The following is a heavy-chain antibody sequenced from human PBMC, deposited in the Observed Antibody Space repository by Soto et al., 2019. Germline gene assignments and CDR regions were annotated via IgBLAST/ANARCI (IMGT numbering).Heavy chain of an antibody. D-gene: IGHD3-10*01. CDR3: ASEKRYYGSGFDY. V-gene: IGHV4-30-2*01. CDR1: GGSISSGGYS. CDR2: IYHSGST. J-gene: IGHJ4*02. Sequence: QLQLQESGSGLVKPSQTLSLTCAVSGGSISSGGYSWSWIRQPPGKGLEWIGYIYHSGSTYYNPSLKSRVTISVDRSKNQFSLKLSSVTVADTAVYYCASEKRYYGSGFDYWGQGTLVTVSS.